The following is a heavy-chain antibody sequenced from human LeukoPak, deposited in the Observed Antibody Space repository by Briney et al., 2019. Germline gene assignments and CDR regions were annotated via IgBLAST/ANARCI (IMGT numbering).Heavy chain of an antibody. CDR1: GGSISSYY. Sequence: SETLSLTCTVSGGSISSYYWSWIRQPPGKGLEWIGYIYYSGSTNYNPSLTSRVTISVDTSKNQFSLKLSSVTAADTAVYYCARGGHDYGSGSSLDYWGQGTLVTVSS. J-gene: IGHJ4*02. D-gene: IGHD3-10*01. V-gene: IGHV4-59*01. CDR2: IYYSGST. CDR3: ARGGHDYGSGSSLDY.